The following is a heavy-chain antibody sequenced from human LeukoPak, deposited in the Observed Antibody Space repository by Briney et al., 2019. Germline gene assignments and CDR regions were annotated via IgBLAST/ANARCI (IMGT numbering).Heavy chain of an antibody. CDR2: ISYSEST. CDR1: GVSIRSHH. D-gene: IGHD7-27*01. CDR3: GRDGEGDEGWDY. J-gene: IGHJ4*02. V-gene: IGHV4-59*11. Sequence: SETLSLTCTVSGVSIRSHHWIWIRQPPGKGLEWIGHISYSESTNYNPSLESRVTISVDTSKNLFSLRLSSVTAADTAVYYCGRDGEGDEGWDYWGQGTLVTVSS.